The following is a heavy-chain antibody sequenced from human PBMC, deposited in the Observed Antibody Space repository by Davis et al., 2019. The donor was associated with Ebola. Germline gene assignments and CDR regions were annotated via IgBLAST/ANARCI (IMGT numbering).Heavy chain of an antibody. CDR2: IYPGDSDT. D-gene: IGHD2-21*01. CDR3: ARQSNSPSHIVVLIASHHFDF. V-gene: IGHV5-51*01. CDR1: GYSFTSYW. Sequence: GESLKISCKGSGYSFTSYWIAWVRQMPGKGLEWMGIIYPGDSDTRYSPSFQGQVTISADKSISTAYLQWSSLKASDTAMYYCARQSNSPSHIVVLIASHHFDFWGQGTLATVSS. J-gene: IGHJ4*02.